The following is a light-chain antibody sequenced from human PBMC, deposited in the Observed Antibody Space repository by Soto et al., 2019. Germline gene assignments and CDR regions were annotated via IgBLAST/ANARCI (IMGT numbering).Light chain of an antibody. J-gene: IGKJ3*01. CDR3: QQSYKWPS. CDR1: QSVRTY. CDR2: DAS. Sequence: EIVLTQSPATLSLSPMETATLSFRASQSVRTYLAWYQQRPGQAPRLLIYDASNRATGIPARFSGSGSGTDFILTISSLETEDFAVYYCQQSYKWPSFGPGTKVDIK. V-gene: IGKV3-11*01.